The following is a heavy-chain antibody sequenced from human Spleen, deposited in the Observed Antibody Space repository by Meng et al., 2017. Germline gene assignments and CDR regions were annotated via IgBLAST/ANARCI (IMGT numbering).Heavy chain of an antibody. CDR1: GFTVSSNE. CDR3: ARGWSYRFDY. D-gene: IGHD1-26*01. Sequence: GESLKISCAASGFTVSSNEMSWVRQAPGKGLEWVSSISGDSTYYADSGKGRFAISRDNSKNTRHLQMNSLRAEDTAVYFCARGWSYRFDYWGQGTLVTVSS. CDR2: ISGDST. J-gene: IGHJ4*02. V-gene: IGHV3-38-3*01.